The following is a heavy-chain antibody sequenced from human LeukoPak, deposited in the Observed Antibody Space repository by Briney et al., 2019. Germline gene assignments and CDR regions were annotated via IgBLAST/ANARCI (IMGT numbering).Heavy chain of an antibody. CDR3: ARDPGYSSPRGDY. CDR2: INPNSGGT. V-gene: IGHV1-2*02. Sequence: ASVKVSCKASGYTFTDYFMHWVRQAPGQGLEWMGWINPNSGGTHHAQKFQGRVTMTRDTSISTAYMELSRLRSDDTAVYYCARDPGYSSPRGDYWGQGTLVTVSS. CDR1: GYTFTDYF. J-gene: IGHJ4*02. D-gene: IGHD5-18*01.